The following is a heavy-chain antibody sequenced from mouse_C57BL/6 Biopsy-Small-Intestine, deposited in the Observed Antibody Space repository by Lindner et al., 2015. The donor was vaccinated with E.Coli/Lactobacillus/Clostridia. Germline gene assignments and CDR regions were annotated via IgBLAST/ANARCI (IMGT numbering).Heavy chain of an antibody. Sequence: VQLQESGGGLVKPGGSLKLSCAASGFTFSDYGMHWVRQAPEKGLEWIAYISSGSSTIYYADTVKGRFTISRDNAKNTLFLQVTSLRSEDTAMYYCARPFYYAMDYWGQGTSVTVPS. CDR2: ISSGSSTI. J-gene: IGHJ4*01. V-gene: IGHV5-17*01. CDR3: ARPFYYAMDY. CDR1: GFTFSDYG.